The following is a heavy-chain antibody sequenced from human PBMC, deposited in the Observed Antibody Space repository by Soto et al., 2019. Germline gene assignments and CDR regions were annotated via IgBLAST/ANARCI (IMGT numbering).Heavy chain of an antibody. D-gene: IGHD3-10*01. CDR3: ARELRWDYYGSGSYSRGMDV. CDR2: INSDGSST. Sequence: RSLRLSCAASGFTFSSYWMHWVRQAPGKGLVWVSRINSDGSSTSYADSVKGRFTISRDNAKNTLYLQMNSLRAEDTAVYYCARELRWDYYGSGSYSRGMDVWGQGTTVTVSS. J-gene: IGHJ6*02. CDR1: GFTFSSYW. V-gene: IGHV3-74*01.